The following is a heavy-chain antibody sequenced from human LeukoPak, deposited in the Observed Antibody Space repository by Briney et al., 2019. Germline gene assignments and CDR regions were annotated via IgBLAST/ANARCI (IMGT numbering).Heavy chain of an antibody. CDR1: GFTFSSYG. Sequence: GGSLRLSCAASGFTFSSYGMYWVRQAPGKGLEWVAVIWYDGSNKYYADSVKGRFTISRDNSKNTLYLQMNSLRAEDTAVYYCARGRVVVTLDDAFDIWGQGTMVTVSS. V-gene: IGHV3-33*01. CDR3: ARGRVVVTLDDAFDI. CDR2: IWYDGSNK. J-gene: IGHJ3*02. D-gene: IGHD2-21*02.